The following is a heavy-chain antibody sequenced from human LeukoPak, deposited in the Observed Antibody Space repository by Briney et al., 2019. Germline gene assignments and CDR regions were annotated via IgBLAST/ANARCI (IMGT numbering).Heavy chain of an antibody. J-gene: IGHJ4*02. CDR1: GFTFSSYA. CDR3: AKYWGDYDKVFDY. V-gene: IGHV3-23*01. Sequence: GGSLRLSCAASGFTFSSYAMTWVRQAPGKGLEWVSVIAGVGGNTYYADSAKGRFTISRDNSKSTLYLQMNSLRAEDTAVYYCAKYWGDYDKVFDYWGQGTLVTVSS. D-gene: IGHD4-17*01. CDR2: IAGVGGNT.